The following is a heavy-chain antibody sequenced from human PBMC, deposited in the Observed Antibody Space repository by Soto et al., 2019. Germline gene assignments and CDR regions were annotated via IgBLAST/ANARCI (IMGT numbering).Heavy chain of an antibody. D-gene: IGHD3-10*01. CDR3: ARVADYYGSGSYPPTWGRYSN. CDR2: IIPIFGTA. Sequence: QVQLVQSGAEVKKPGSSVKVSCKASGGTFSSYAISWVRQAPGQGLEWMGGIIPIFGTANYAQKFQGRVTIPADESTSTAYMELSSLRSEDTAVYYCARVADYYGSGSYPPTWGRYSNWGQGTLVTVSS. J-gene: IGHJ4*02. V-gene: IGHV1-69*12. CDR1: GGTFSSYA.